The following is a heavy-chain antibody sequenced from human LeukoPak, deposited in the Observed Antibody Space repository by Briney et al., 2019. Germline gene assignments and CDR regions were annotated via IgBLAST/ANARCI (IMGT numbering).Heavy chain of an antibody. D-gene: IGHD5-24*01. Sequence: PSEALSLTCAVYGGSFSGYYWSWIRQPPGKGLEWIGEINHSGSTNYNPSLKSRVTISVDTSKNQFSLKLSSVTAADTAVYYCARCSRDGYKRDRNLQKTNSKGGSKNFDYWGQGTLVTVSS. CDR1: GGSFSGYY. CDR3: ARCSRDGYKRDRNLQKTNSKGGSKNFDY. J-gene: IGHJ4*02. CDR2: INHSGST. V-gene: IGHV4-34*01.